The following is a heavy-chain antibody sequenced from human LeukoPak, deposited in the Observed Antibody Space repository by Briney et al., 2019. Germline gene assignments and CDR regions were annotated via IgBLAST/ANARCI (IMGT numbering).Heavy chain of an antibody. CDR2: VDPTDSDV. Sequence: GESLKISCKGSGFIFNTYWISWVRQLPGKGLEWMGIVDPTDSDVDYSPSFQGHVTISSDTSTSTVYLQWSSLKASDTAVYYCARRARYHSSFPLDFWGQGTQVIVSS. J-gene: IGHJ4*02. CDR1: GFIFNTYW. D-gene: IGHD6-13*01. V-gene: IGHV5-10-1*01. CDR3: ARRARYHSSFPLDF.